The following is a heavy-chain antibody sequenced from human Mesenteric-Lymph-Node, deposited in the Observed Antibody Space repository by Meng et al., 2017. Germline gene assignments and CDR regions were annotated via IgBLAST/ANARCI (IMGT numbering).Heavy chain of an antibody. CDR2: INPNSGGT. CDR3: ARDKLLWFGELLYYFDY. CDR1: GYTFTGYY. D-gene: IGHD3-10*01. J-gene: IGHJ4*02. Sequence: ASVKVSCKASGYTFTGYYMHWVRQAPGQGLEWMGWINPNSGGTNYAQKFQGRVTMTRDTPISTAYMELSRLRSDDTAVYYCARDKLLWFGELLYYFDYWGQGTLVTVSS. V-gene: IGHV1-2*02.